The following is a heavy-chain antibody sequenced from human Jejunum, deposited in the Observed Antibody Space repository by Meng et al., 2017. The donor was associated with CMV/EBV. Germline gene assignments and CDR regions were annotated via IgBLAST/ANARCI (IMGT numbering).Heavy chain of an antibody. Sequence: QVQLQESGPGRVKPSETLSLTCTVSGGSISNNYWGWIRQSAGKGLEWIGRFYSSDTYNYHPSLNSRLTMSLDTSKNQFSLNLSSVTAADTAIYYCARGPGASTREGFDYWGLGTLVTVSS. J-gene: IGHJ4*02. D-gene: IGHD1-26*01. V-gene: IGHV4-4*07. CDR1: GGSISNNY. CDR3: ARGPGASTREGFDY. CDR2: FYSSDTY.